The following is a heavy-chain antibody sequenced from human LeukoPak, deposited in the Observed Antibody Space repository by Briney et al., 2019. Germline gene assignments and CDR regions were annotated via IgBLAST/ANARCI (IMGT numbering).Heavy chain of an antibody. CDR2: FDPEDGET. CDR1: GYTLTELS. V-gene: IGHV1-24*01. J-gene: IGHJ4*02. CDR3: ATDPSYSSGWFDY. D-gene: IGHD6-19*01. Sequence: ASVTVSFKVSGYTLTELSMHWVRQAPGKGREGMGGFDPEDGETIYAQKFQGRVTITEDTSTHTAYMELSSLRSEDTAVYYCATDPSYSSGWFDYWGQGALVTVSS.